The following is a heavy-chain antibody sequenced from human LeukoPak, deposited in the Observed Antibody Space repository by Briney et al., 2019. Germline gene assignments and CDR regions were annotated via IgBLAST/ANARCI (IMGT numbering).Heavy chain of an antibody. D-gene: IGHD5-24*01. J-gene: IGHJ3*02. V-gene: IGHV4-59*01. CDR1: GGSISSYY. CDR3: ARDRSRGGYKGDRFDI. CDR2: IYYSGST. Sequence: PSETLSLTCTVSGGSISSYYWTWIRQPPGKGLEWIGYIYYSGSTNYNPSLKSRVTISIDTSKNQFSLKLSSVTAADTAVYYCARDRSRGGYKGDRFDIWGQGTMVTVSS.